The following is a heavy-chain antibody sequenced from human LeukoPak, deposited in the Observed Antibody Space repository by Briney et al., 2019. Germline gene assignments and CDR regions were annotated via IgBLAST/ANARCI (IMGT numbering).Heavy chain of an antibody. CDR3: AKRGLAGTKEFDY. V-gene: IGHV3-23*01. CDR1: GFTFTSYL. CDR2: IGPGGST. D-gene: IGHD1-7*01. Sequence: GGSLRLSCVASGFTFTSYLMTWVRQAPGKGLKWVSTIGPGGSTYYADSVKGRFTISRDNSKRTLYLQMNSLRVEDTAVYYCAKRGLAGTKEFDYWGQGTLVSVSS. J-gene: IGHJ4*02.